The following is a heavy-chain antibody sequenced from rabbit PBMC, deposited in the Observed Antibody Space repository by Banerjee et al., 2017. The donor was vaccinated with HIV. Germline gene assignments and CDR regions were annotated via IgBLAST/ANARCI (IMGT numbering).Heavy chain of an antibody. CDR1: GFDLSSYSY. D-gene: IGHD1-1*01. CDR2: IDAGSGSST. J-gene: IGHJ4*01. CDR3: ARDLGDGYCNL. Sequence: QEQLEESGGGLVKPEGSLTLTCKASGFDLSSYSYMCWVRQAPGKGLEWIACIDAGSGSSTYYTSWAKGRFTISKTSSTTVTLQMTSLTAADTATYFCARDLGDGYCNLWGQGTLVTVS. V-gene: IGHV1S45*01.